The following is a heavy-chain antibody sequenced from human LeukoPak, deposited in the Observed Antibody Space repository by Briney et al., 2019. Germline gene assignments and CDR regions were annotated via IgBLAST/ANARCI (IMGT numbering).Heavy chain of an antibody. Sequence: PGGSLRLSCAASGFTFSSYAMSWVRQAPGKGLEWVSSISSSSSYIYYADSVKGRFTISRDNSKNTLYLQMNSLRAEDTAVYYCAKEAGYCSGGSCYGPYWGQGTLVTVSS. D-gene: IGHD2-15*01. CDR2: ISSSSSYI. CDR1: GFTFSSYA. J-gene: IGHJ4*02. CDR3: AKEAGYCSGGSCYGPY. V-gene: IGHV3-23*01.